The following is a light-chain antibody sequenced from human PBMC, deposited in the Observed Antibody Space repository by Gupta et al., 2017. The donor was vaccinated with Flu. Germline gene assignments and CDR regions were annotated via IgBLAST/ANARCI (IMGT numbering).Light chain of an antibody. Sequence: DIQMAQSPSSLSASVGDRVTITCRASQGIRNDLGWYQQQPGKAPRRLIFDASNLQSGVPSRFSGNGSGTEFTLTISSLQPEDSATYYCLQQNNYPITFGGGTKVEIK. CDR3: LQQNNYPIT. J-gene: IGKJ4*01. CDR2: DAS. V-gene: IGKV1-17*01. CDR1: QGIRND.